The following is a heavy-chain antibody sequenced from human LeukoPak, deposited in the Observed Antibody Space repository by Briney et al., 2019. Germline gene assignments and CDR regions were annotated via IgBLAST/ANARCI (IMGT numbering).Heavy chain of an antibody. J-gene: IGHJ4*02. D-gene: IGHD6-13*01. CDR3: ARRLAAAGNGLIDY. V-gene: IGHV5-51*01. CDR1: GYSFTTYW. CDR2: IYPGDSDT. Sequence: GESLKISCKASGYSFTTYWIGWVRQMPGKGLECVGIIYPGDSDTRYSPSFQGQVTISADRSISTAYLQWSSLKASDTAMYYCARRLAAAGNGLIDYWGQGTLVTVSS.